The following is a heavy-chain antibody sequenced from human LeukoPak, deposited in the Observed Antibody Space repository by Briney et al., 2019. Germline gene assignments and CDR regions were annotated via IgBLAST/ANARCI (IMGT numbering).Heavy chain of an antibody. CDR3: ATDYYGSGSFV. CDR2: FDPEDGET. J-gene: IGHJ4*02. Sequence: ASVKVSCKVSGYTLTELFMHWVRQAPGKGLEWMGGFDPEDGETIYTQKFQGRVTLTEDTSTDTTYMELSSLRSEDTAVYYCATDYYGSGSFVWGPGSLVTVSS. CDR1: GYTLTELF. D-gene: IGHD3-10*01. V-gene: IGHV1-24*01.